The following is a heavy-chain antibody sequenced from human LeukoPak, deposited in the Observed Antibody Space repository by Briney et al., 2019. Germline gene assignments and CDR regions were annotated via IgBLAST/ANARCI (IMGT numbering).Heavy chain of an antibody. V-gene: IGHV3-66*02. D-gene: IGHD2-2*01. CDR2: IYSGGST. J-gene: IGHJ4*02. CDR3: AREWDCSSTSCYSRGYFDY. Sequence: GGSLRLSCAASGFTAISNYMSWVRNAPGKGLEWVSVIYSGGSTYTAAPVKGRFIISRDNSKNTLYLQMNSLRAEDTAVYYCAREWDCSSTSCYSRGYFDYWGQGTLVTVSS. CDR1: GFTAISNY.